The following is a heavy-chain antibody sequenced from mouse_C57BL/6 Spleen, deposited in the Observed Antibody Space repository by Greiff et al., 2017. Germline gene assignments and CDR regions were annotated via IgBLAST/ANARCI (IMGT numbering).Heavy chain of an antibody. D-gene: IGHD1-1*01. Sequence: QVQLQQSGAELMKPGASVKLSCKATGYTFPGYWIEWVKQRPGHGLEWIGEILPGSGSTNYNEKFKGKATFTADTSSTTAYMQLSSLTTEDSAIYYCARIRYLGLLRSYFDYWGQGTTLTVSS. V-gene: IGHV1-9*01. J-gene: IGHJ2*01. CDR2: ILPGSGST. CDR3: ARIRYLGLLRSYFDY. CDR1: GYTFPGYW.